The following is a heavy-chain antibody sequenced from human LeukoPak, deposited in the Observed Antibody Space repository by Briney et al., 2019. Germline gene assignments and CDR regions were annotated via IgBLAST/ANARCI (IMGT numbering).Heavy chain of an antibody. CDR1: GGSFSGSY. CDR2: VNYNGGI. V-gene: IGHV4-34*01. J-gene: IGHJ5*01. D-gene: IGHD3-10*01. Sequence: SGTLSLTCAVYGGSFSGSYWTWIRQPPGKGLEWIGEVNYNGGITHNPSLKSRVTISVDTSKNQFSLRLSSVTAADTAVYYCARGIYSRLTLIRGVIGWDSWGQGTLVTVSS. CDR3: ARGIYSRLTLIRGVIGWDS.